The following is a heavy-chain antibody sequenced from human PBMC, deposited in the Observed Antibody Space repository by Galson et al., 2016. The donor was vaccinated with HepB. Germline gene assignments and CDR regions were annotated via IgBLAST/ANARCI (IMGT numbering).Heavy chain of an antibody. D-gene: IGHD3-10*01. CDR2: ISYDGSNK. CDR3: ARDMVNKARDYYYGMVV. J-gene: IGHJ6*02. Sequence: SLRLSCAASEFTFSSYAMHWVRQAPGKGLERVAVISYDGSNKHYADSVKGRFTISRDNSKNTLYLQMNSLRAEDTALYYCARDMVNKARDYYYGMVVWGQGPTVTVSS. CDR1: EFTFSSYA. V-gene: IGHV3-30-3*01.